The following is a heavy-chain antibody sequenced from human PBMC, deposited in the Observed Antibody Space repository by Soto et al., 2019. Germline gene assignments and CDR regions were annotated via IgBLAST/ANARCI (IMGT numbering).Heavy chain of an antibody. CDR3: ARHNGPLYVGYYYDMDV. CDR1: GGSISSSSYY. D-gene: IGHD3-16*01. V-gene: IGHV4-39*01. J-gene: IGHJ6*02. Sequence: QLQLQESGPGLVKPSETLSLTCTVSGGSISSSSYYWGWIRQPPGKGLEWIGSIYYSGYTYYNPYLKGSATMSVDTSKTQFSLMLSSVTAAVTSVYSCARHNGPLYVGYYYDMDVWGQGTTVTVSS. CDR2: IYYSGYT.